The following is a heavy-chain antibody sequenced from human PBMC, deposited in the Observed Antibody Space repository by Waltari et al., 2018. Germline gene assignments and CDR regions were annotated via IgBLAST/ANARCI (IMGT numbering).Heavy chain of an antibody. Sequence: QVQLQESGPGLVKPSETLSLTCTVSGGSISSYYWSWIRQPPGKGLEWLGYIYTSGSTNYNPSLKSRVTISVDTSKNQFSLKLSSVTAADTAVYYWAARYCSGGSCSDAFDIWGQGTMVTVSS. CDR1: GGSISSYY. CDR2: IYTSGST. V-gene: IGHV4-4*09. J-gene: IGHJ3*02. CDR3: AARYCSGGSCSDAFDI. D-gene: IGHD2-15*01.